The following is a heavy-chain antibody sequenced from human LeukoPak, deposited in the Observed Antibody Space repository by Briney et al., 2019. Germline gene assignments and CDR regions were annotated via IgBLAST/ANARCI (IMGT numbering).Heavy chain of an antibody. Sequence: PGGSLRLSCAASGFTFTTYWMSWVRQAPGKGLEWVANIKQDGSEKYYVDSVKGRFTISRDNAKNSLYLQMNSLRVEDTAVYYCARGGSSSSWYLGVYWGQGTLVTVSS. V-gene: IGHV3-7*01. J-gene: IGHJ4*02. D-gene: IGHD6-13*01. CDR2: IKQDGSEK. CDR1: GFTFTTYW. CDR3: ARGGSSSSWYLGVY.